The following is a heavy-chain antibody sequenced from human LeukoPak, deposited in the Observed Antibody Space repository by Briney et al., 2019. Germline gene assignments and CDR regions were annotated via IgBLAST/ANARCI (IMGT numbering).Heavy chain of an antibody. CDR2: INPSGGST. CDR1: GYTFTSYY. D-gene: IGHD3-22*01. J-gene: IGHJ4*02. V-gene: IGHV1-46*01. Sequence: GASVKVSCKASGYTFTSYYMHWVRQAPGPWLEWMGIINPSGGSTSYAQKFQGRVTMTRDMSTSTVYMELSSLRSEDTAVYYCAREGYYDSSGYYYFDYWGQGTLVTVSS. CDR3: AREGYYDSSGYYYFDY.